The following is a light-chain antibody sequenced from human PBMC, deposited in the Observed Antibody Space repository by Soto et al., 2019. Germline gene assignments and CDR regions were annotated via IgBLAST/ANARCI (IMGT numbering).Light chain of an antibody. J-gene: IGLJ2*01. Sequence: QSVLTQPPSASGTPGQRVTVSCSGSSSNIGNNTVNWYQQLPGTAPKLLIYSNNQPPSGVPDRFSGSKSGTSASLAISWLQSEDEADYYCAAWDDSLNGVVFGGGTKLTVL. CDR1: SSNIGNNT. V-gene: IGLV1-44*01. CDR2: SNN. CDR3: AAWDDSLNGVV.